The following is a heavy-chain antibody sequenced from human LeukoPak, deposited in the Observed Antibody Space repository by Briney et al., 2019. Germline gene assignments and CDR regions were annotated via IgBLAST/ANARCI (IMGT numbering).Heavy chain of an antibody. J-gene: IGHJ4*02. V-gene: IGHV3-7*01. Sequence: PGGSLRLSCAASGFTFSSYAMSWVRQAPGKGLDWVANIKQDGSERYYVDSVKGRFTISRDNAKNSLYLQMNSLRAEDTAVYYCARDEGGVYSSSWFDYWGQGTLVTVSS. CDR2: IKQDGSER. CDR3: ARDEGGVYSSSWFDY. CDR1: GFTFSSYA. D-gene: IGHD6-13*01.